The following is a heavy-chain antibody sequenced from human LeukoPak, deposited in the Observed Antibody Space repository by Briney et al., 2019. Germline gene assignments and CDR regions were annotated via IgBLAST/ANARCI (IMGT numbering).Heavy chain of an antibody. CDR2: IHYSGST. V-gene: IGHV4-59*08. CDR1: NGSISTYY. CDR3: ARRAINSVMFDY. J-gene: IGHJ4*02. Sequence: SETLSLTCTVSNGSISTYYWSWIRQPPGKGLEWIGYIHYSGSTNYNPSLRSRVTISVDTSKNQFSLKLSSATAADTAVYFCARRAINSVMFDYWGQGTLVTVSS. D-gene: IGHD3-16*01.